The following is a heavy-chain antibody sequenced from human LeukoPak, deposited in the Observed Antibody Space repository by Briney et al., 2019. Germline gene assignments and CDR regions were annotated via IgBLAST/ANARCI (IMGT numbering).Heavy chain of an antibody. D-gene: IGHD2-2*01. V-gene: IGHV3-21*06. CDR3: ARVPAAV. CDR2: ISSSGNNK. J-gene: IGHJ4*02. Sequence: GGSLRLSCAASGFTFSSYSMNWVRQAPGKGLEWVSSISSSGNNKYYAESVKGRFTISRDNAKNSLYLQMNSLRAEDTAAYYCARVPAAVWGQGTLVTVSS. CDR1: GFTFSSYS.